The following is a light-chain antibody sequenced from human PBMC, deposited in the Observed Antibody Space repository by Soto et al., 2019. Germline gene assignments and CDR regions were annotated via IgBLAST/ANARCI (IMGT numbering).Light chain of an antibody. Sequence: QMTQSPSTLSASIGDSVTITCRASQSVDSRLAWYQQKPGKAPKLLVYDASTLETGVPSRFRGSGSGTDFTFTISRLQPEDIATYYCQQYENLPTFGQGTRLEIK. CDR1: QSVDSR. J-gene: IGKJ5*01. CDR3: QQYENLPT. CDR2: DAS. V-gene: IGKV1-5*01.